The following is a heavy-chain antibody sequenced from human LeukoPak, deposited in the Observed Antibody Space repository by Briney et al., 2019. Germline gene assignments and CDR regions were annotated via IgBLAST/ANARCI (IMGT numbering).Heavy chain of an antibody. V-gene: IGHV3-73*01. CDR1: GFTLSDSS. CDR2: IRSKAYSYAT. J-gene: IGHJ6*02. CDR3: TRVVPAVSGMDV. Sequence: GGSLRLSRAASGFTLSDSSLHWVRQASGKGLEWVGRIRSKAYSYATAYAASVKGRFTISRDDSKNTAYLQMNSLNTEDTAVYYCTRVVPAVSGMDVWGQGTTVTVSS. D-gene: IGHD2-2*01.